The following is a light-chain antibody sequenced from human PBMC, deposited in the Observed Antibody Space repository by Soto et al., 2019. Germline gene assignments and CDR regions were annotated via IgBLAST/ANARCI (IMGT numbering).Light chain of an antibody. Sequence: EIVMTQSPATLSVSPGERATLSCRASQSVSSNLAWYQQKPGQPPTLLIYGASTRATGVPARFSGSGSGTEFTLSISSLQSEDFAVYYCQQYNNWPPFTFGQGTRLE. J-gene: IGKJ5*01. CDR1: QSVSSN. CDR3: QQYNNWPPFT. CDR2: GAS. V-gene: IGKV3-15*01.